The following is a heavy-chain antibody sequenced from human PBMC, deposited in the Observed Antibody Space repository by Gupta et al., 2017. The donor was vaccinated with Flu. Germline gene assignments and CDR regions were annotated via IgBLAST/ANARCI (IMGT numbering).Heavy chain of an antibody. CDR2: IKSKTDGGTT. V-gene: IGHV3-15*01. CDR3: TTDPEPYYDFWSGMIDYFDY. Sequence: RQAPGKGLEWVGRIKSKTDGGTTDYAAPVKGRFTISRDDSKNTLYLQMNSLKTEDTAVYYCTTDPEPYYDFWSGMIDYFDYWGQGTLVTVYS. D-gene: IGHD3-3*01. J-gene: IGHJ4*02.